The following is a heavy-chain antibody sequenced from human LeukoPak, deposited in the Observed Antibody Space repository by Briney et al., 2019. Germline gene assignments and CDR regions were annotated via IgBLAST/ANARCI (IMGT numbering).Heavy chain of an antibody. J-gene: IGHJ6*02. V-gene: IGHV3-23*01. CDR2: IGSDNKR. CDR1: GVTFSAYA. D-gene: IGHD3-10*02. CDR3: ARDLHYYVAMDV. Sequence: SGGSLRLSCEASGVTFSAYAITWVRRAPGKGLEWVSSIGSDNKRHYSESVKRRFAISRDNSKSMLFLQQNSLRAEDTALYYCARDLHYYVAMDVGGQGTTVTVSS.